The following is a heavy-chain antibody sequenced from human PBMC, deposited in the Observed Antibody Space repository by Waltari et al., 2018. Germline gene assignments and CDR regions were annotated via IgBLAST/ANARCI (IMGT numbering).Heavy chain of an antibody. D-gene: IGHD2-15*01. J-gene: IGHJ6*02. CDR1: GGSFSGYY. V-gene: IGHV4-34*01. CDR3: ARYCSGGSCYHYYGMDV. Sequence: QVQLQQWGAGLLKPSETLSLTCAVYGGSFSGYYWSWIRQPPGKGLEWIGEINHSGSTNDNPSLKSRVTISVDTSKNQFSLKLSSVTAADTAVYYCARYCSGGSCYHYYGMDVWGQGTTVTVSS. CDR2: INHSGST.